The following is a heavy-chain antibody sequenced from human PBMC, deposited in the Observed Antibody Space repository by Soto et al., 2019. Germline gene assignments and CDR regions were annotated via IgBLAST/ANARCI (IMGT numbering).Heavy chain of an antibody. CDR2: VYFSGST. D-gene: IGHD3-16*01. CDR3: ARIPVDTYMIYWSDP. V-gene: IGHV4-61*08. J-gene: IGHJ5*02. CDR1: GNSVSSGDYY. Sequence: SETLSLTCILSGNSVSSGDYYWSWIGHPPGKELEWIGHVYFSGSTNYIPSLKSRLTMSVDTAKNQFSLKLNSVTDADTAVYYCARIPVDTYMIYWSDPWGQGTQVTVSS.